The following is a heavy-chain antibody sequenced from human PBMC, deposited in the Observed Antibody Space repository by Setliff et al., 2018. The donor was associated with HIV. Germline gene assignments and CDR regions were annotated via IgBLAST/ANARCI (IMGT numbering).Heavy chain of an antibody. CDR3: ARPRSELGVFDY. V-gene: IGHV4-59*08. CDR2: VYHSGST. J-gene: IGHJ4*02. Sequence: KPSETLSLTCTVSGGSISSDYWSWIRQPPGKGLEWIGYVYHSGSTNYNPSLKSRVTISVDTSKNQFSMKLRSVTAADTAVYYCARPRSELGVFDYWVQGTLVTVSS. D-gene: IGHD1-26*01. CDR1: GGSISSDY.